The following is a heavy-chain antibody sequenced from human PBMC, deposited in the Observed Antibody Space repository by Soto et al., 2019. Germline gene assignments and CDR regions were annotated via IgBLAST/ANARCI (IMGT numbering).Heavy chain of an antibody. V-gene: IGHV2-5*02. D-gene: IGHD1-1*01. Sequence: QITLKESGPTRVRPTQTLTLTCTFSGFSLSTNGVGVGWIRQPPGKALEGLALIYWDDDKRYSPSLKGRLTITKDTSKNQVVLTMTNVDPVDTATYYCAHRAGLRGNWNGGAFDFWGPGALVIVSS. CDR1: GFSLSTNGVG. CDR3: AHRAGLRGNWNGGAFDF. J-gene: IGHJ4*02. CDR2: IYWDDDK.